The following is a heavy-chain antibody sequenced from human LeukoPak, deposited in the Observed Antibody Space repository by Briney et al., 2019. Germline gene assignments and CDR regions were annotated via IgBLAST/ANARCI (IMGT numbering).Heavy chain of an antibody. CDR3: ARVRCSSTSCYHRNYYYYYYMDV. D-gene: IGHD2-2*01. J-gene: IGHJ6*03. CDR2: INHSGST. V-gene: IGHV4-34*01. Sequence: SETLSLTCAVYGGSFSGYYWSWIRQPPGKGLEWIGEINHSGSTNYNPSLKSRVTISVDTSKNQFSLELSSVTAADTAVYYCARVRCSSTSCYHRNYYYYYYMDVWGKGTTVTVSS. CDR1: GGSFSGYY.